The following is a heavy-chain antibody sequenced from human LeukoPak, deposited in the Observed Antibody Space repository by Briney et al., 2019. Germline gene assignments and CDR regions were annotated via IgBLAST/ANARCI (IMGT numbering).Heavy chain of an antibody. J-gene: IGHJ4*02. CDR3: ARDVEVAGIRDS. Sequence: GGSLRLSCAASGFTFSSYEMNWVRQAPGKGLEWVSYISSSGSTIYYADSVKGRFIISRDNTDNSLYLQMNNLRADDTALYYCARDVEVAGIRDSWGQGTLVTVSS. D-gene: IGHD6-19*01. CDR2: ISSSGSTI. CDR1: GFTFSSYE. V-gene: IGHV3-48*03.